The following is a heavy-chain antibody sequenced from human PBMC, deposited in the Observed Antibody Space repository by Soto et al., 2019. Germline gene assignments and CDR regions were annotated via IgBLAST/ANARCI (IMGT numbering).Heavy chain of an antibody. J-gene: IGHJ5*02. CDR3: ARTMVRGGPSNWFDP. Sequence: ASVNVSCKASGYTFTGYYMHWVRQAPGQGLEWMGWINPNSGGTNYAQKFQGRVTMTRDTSISTAYMELSRLRSDDTAVYYCARTMVRGGPSNWFDPWGQGTLRTASS. V-gene: IGHV1-2*02. CDR2: INPNSGGT. D-gene: IGHD3-10*01. CDR1: GYTFTGYY.